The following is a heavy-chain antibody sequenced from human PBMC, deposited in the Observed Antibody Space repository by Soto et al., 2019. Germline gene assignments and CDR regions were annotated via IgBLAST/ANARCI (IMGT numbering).Heavy chain of an antibody. V-gene: IGHV4-59*01. J-gene: IGHJ4*02. CDR3: ARARWGDILTGYYYFDY. CDR2: IYYSGST. D-gene: IGHD3-9*01. CDR1: GVSISSYY. Sequence: SETLSLTCTVSGVSISSYYWSWIRHPPGKGLEWIWYIYYSGSTNYNPSLKSRVTISVDTSKNQFSLKLSSVTAADTAVYYCARARWGDILTGYYYFDYRAQGNLVTVS.